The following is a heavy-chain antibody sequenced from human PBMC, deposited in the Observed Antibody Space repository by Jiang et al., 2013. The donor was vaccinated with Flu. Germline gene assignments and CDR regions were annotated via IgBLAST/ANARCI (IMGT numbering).Heavy chain of an antibody. J-gene: IGHJ4*02. D-gene: IGHD2-21*01. CDR2: IYPGDSDT. CDR3: ARLLFPAEYYFDY. Sequence: IYPGDSDTRYSRPSQGQVTISADKSISTAYLQWSSLKAPDTAMYYCARLLFPAEYYFDYWGQGILVTVSS. V-gene: IGHV5-51*01.